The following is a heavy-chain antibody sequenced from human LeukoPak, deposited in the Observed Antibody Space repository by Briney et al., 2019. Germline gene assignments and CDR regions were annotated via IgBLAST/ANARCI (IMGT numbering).Heavy chain of an antibody. CDR1: GFTFSSYV. J-gene: IGHJ4*02. CDR2: IINSGDST. Sequence: GGSLRLSCAASGFTFSSYVMNWVRQAPGKGLEWVSGIINSGDSTFYADSVKGRFTISRNNSKNTLYPQMNSLRAEDTAVYYCAKDLMLGGSYAADYWGQGTLVTVSS. CDR3: AKDLMLGGSYAADY. V-gene: IGHV3-23*01. D-gene: IGHD1-26*01.